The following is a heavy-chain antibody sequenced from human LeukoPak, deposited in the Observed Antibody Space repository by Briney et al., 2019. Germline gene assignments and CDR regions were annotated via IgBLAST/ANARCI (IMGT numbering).Heavy chain of an antibody. D-gene: IGHD3-10*01. CDR3: VRFASRGETGN. CDR1: GFTFSHYW. V-gene: IGHV3-7*01. Sequence: PGGSLRLSCAASGFTFSHYWMSWVRQAPGKGLEWVANIKEDGSEKHFVGSVKGRFTISRDNAKNSLYLQMNSLRVDDTAVYFCVRFASRGETGNWGQGTLVTVSS. CDR2: IKEDGSEK. J-gene: IGHJ4*02.